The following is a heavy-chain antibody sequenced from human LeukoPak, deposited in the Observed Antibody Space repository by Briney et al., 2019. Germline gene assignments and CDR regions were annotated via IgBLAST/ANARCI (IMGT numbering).Heavy chain of an antibody. Sequence: GGSLRLSCAASGFTFSSYWMSWVRQAPGKGLEWVANIKQDGSEKYYVDSVKGRFTISRDNAKNSLYLQMNSLRAEGTAVYYCARDFAHSDFWSGKYYFDYWGQGTLVTVSS. CDR2: IKQDGSEK. D-gene: IGHD3-3*01. J-gene: IGHJ4*02. CDR3: ARDFAHSDFWSGKYYFDY. CDR1: GFTFSSYW. V-gene: IGHV3-7*01.